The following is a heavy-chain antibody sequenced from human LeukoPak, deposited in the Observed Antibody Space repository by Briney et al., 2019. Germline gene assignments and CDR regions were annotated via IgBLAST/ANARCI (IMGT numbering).Heavy chain of an antibody. V-gene: IGHV4/OR15-8*02. J-gene: IGHJ4*02. Sequence: PSETLSLTCAVSGGSISSSNWWSWVRQPPGKGLEWIGEIYHSGNTNYNPSLKSRVTISIDKSKNQFSLKLSSVTAADTAIYYCARVQRDYYGTAGYSEYWGQGTLVTVSS. CDR3: ARVQRDYYGTAGYSEY. CDR2: IYHSGNT. D-gene: IGHD3-10*01. CDR1: GGSISSSNW.